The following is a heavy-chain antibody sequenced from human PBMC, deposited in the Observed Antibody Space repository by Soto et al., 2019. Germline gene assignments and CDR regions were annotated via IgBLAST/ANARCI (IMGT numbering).Heavy chain of an antibody. V-gene: IGHV3-30*18. Sequence: QVQLVESGGGVVQTGRSLRLSCAASGFTFSSYGMHWVRQAPGKGLEWVAVISYDGSNKYYADSVKGRFTISRDNSKNTLYLQMNSLRAEDTAVYYCAKDREDCSGGSCYSGFDYWGQGTLVTVSS. J-gene: IGHJ4*02. CDR2: ISYDGSNK. D-gene: IGHD2-15*01. CDR1: GFTFSSYG. CDR3: AKDREDCSGGSCYSGFDY.